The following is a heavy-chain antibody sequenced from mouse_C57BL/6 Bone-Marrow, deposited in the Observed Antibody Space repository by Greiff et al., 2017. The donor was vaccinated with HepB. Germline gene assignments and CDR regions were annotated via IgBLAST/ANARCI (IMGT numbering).Heavy chain of an antibody. J-gene: IGHJ1*03. CDR3: ARMGITTVVATYFHWYFDV. CDR1: GYTFTDYY. V-gene: IGHV1-26*01. CDR2: INPNNGGT. Sequence: VQLQQSGPELVKPGASVKISCKASGYTFTDYYMNWVKQSHGKSLEWIGDINPNNGGTSYNQKFKGKATLTVDKSSSTAYMELRSLTSEDSAVYYCARMGITTVVATYFHWYFDVWGTGTTVTVSS. D-gene: IGHD1-1*01.